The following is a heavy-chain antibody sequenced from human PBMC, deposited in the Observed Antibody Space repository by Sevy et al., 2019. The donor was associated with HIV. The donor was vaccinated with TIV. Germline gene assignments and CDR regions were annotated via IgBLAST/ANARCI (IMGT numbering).Heavy chain of an antibody. Sequence: GGSLRLSCAASGFIFSNYPMSWVRHSPGKGLEWVSDISAGGTTTYYADSVEGRFTISRDNSKNTVSLQMNSLGADDTAIYYCAKRYCSTITCYDDDFWNPYYFYGLDVWGQGTTVTVSS. CDR2: ISAGGTTT. V-gene: IGHV3-23*01. CDR1: GFIFSNYP. J-gene: IGHJ6*02. CDR3: AKRYCSTITCYDDDFWNPYYFYGLDV. D-gene: IGHD2-2*01.